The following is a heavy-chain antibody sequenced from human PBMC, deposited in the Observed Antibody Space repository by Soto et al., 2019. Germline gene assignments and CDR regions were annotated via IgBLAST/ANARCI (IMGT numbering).Heavy chain of an antibody. CDR3: AREFGVVIIRDYYDYGMDV. Sequence: QVQLVQSGAEVKKPGSSVKVSCKASGGTFSSYAISWVRQAPGQGLEWMGGIIPIFGTANYAQKFQGRVTITADESTSTAYMELSSLRSEDTAVYYCAREFGVVIIRDYYDYGMDVWGQGTTVTVSS. V-gene: IGHV1-69*01. D-gene: IGHD3-3*01. CDR1: GGTFSSYA. J-gene: IGHJ6*02. CDR2: IIPIFGTA.